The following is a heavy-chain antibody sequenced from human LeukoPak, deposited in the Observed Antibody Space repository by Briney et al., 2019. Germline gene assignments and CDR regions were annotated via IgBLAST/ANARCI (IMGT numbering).Heavy chain of an antibody. J-gene: IGHJ4*02. D-gene: IGHD1-26*01. CDR1: GFTFSSYW. V-gene: IGHV3-7*01. CDR2: INRDGSEK. CDR3: ASLVGTTRAFDY. Sequence: GGSPRLSCAASGFTFSSYWMSWVRQAPGKGLEWVANINRDGSEKYYVDSVKGRFTISRDNAKNSLYLQMNSLRAEDTAVYYCASLVGTTRAFDYWGQGTLVTVSS.